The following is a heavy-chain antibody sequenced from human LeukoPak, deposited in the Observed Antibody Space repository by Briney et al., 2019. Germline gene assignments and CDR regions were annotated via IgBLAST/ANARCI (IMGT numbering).Heavy chain of an antibody. D-gene: IGHD2-2*01. V-gene: IGHV1-46*01. CDR2: INPSGGST. Sequence: GASVKVSCKASGYTFTIYYKHWVRQAPGQGLEWMGIINPSGGSTSYAQKFQGRVTMTRDMSTSTVYMELSSLRSEDTAVYYCAREGYCSSTSCYAVDYWGQGTLVTVSS. J-gene: IGHJ4*02. CDR3: AREGYCSSTSCYAVDY. CDR1: GYTFTIYY.